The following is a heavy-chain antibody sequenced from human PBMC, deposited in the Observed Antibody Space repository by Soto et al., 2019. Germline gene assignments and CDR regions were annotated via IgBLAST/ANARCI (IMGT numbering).Heavy chain of an antibody. CDR3: ARLPDYYDSSGYYYYYYGMDV. V-gene: IGHV5-51*01. D-gene: IGHD3-22*01. CDR1: GYSFTSYW. Sequence: GESLQISCKGSGYSFTSYWIGWVRQMPGKGLEWMGIIYPGDSDTRYSPSFQGQVTISADKSISTAYLQWSSLKASDTAMYYCARLPDYYDSSGYYYYYYGMDVWGQGTTVTVSS. J-gene: IGHJ6*02. CDR2: IYPGDSDT.